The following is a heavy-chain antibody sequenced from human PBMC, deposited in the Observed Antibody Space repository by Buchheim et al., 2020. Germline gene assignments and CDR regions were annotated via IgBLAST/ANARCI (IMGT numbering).Heavy chain of an antibody. Sequence: QVQLVESGGGVVQPGRSLRLSCAASGFTFSSYGMHWVRQAPGKGLEWVAVISYDGSNKYYADSVKGRFTISRDNSKNTLYLQMNSLRAEDTAVYYCAKFRSVAGAIDYWGQGTL. CDR3: AKFRSVAGAIDY. CDR1: GFTFSSYG. J-gene: IGHJ4*02. CDR2: ISYDGSNK. V-gene: IGHV3-30*18. D-gene: IGHD6-19*01.